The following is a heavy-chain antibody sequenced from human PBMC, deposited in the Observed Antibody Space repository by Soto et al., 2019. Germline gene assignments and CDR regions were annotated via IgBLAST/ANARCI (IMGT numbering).Heavy chain of an antibody. V-gene: IGHV1-58*02. Sequence: EASVKVSCKASGYTFTSYAMHWVRQAPGQSLEWIGWIIAGSGNTNYAQKFQERVTITRDMSTSTAYMELSSLRSEDTAVYYCAADVVVTAIYSLLWGQGTLVTVS. J-gene: IGHJ4*02. D-gene: IGHD2-21*02. CDR1: GYTFTSYA. CDR3: AADVVVTAIYSLL. CDR2: IIAGSGNT.